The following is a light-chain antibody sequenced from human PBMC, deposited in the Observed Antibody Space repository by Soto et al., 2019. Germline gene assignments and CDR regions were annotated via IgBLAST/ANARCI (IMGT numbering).Light chain of an antibody. CDR3: QQYGSSSALFT. J-gene: IGKJ3*01. V-gene: IGKV3-20*01. Sequence: EIVLTQSPGTLSLSPGERATLSCRASQSVSSSYLAWYQQKPGQAPRLLIYGASSRATGIPDRFSGSGSGTDFTLNISRLEPEDFAVYYCQQYGSSSALFTFGPGTKVDIK. CDR1: QSVSSSY. CDR2: GAS.